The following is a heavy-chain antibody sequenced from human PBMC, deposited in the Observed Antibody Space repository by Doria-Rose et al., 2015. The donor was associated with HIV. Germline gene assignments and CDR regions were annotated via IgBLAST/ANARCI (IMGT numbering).Heavy chain of an antibody. V-gene: IGHV2-26*01. CDR1: GVSLSSPGMG. CDR3: ARIKSSRWYHKYYFDC. Sequence: QVTLKESGPVLVKPTETLTLTCTVSGVSLSSPGMGVSWIRQPPGKALEWLANMFSDDERSYKTSLKSRLTISRGTSKSQVVLTMTDMDPVDTATYYCARIKSSRWYHKYYFDCWGQGTLVIVSA. J-gene: IGHJ4*02. CDR2: MFSDDER. D-gene: IGHD6-13*01.